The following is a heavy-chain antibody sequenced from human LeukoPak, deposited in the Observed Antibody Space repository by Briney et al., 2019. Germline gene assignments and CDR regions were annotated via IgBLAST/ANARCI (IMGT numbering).Heavy chain of an antibody. D-gene: IGHD3-22*01. V-gene: IGHV4-34*01. J-gene: IGHJ4*02. CDR3: ARGPPSSGYYRARPYYFDY. CDR2: INHGGST. CDR1: GGSFSGYY. Sequence: SETLSLTCAVYGGSFSGYYWSWIRQPPGKGLEWIGEINHGGSTNYNPSLKSRVTISVDTSKNQFSLKLSSVTAADTAVYYCARGPPSSGYYRARPYYFDYWGQGTLVTVSS.